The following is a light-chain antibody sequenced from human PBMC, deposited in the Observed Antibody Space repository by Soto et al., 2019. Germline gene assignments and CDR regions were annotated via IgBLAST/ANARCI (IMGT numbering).Light chain of an antibody. J-gene: IGKJ1*01. CDR3: MQGLQART. V-gene: IGKV2-28*01. CDR2: LAS. Sequence: EIVLTQSPLSLPVTPGEPASIACRSGQSLLHSKGYNALDWYLQKPGKSPKLLIYLASNRASGVPDRLSGSGSGTNFTLKLRRVEAEDFGVYYCMQGLQARTFGQGTKVDIK. CDR1: QSLLHSKGYNA.